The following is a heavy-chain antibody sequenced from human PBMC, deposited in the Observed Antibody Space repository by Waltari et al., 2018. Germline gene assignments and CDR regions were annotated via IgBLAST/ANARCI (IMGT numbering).Heavy chain of an antibody. Sequence: EVQLVQSGAEVKKPGATVKISCKASGYTFTDYYMHWVQPAPGKGLEWMGRVDPEDGETKDAEKFQGRVTITADTSTDTAYMELSSLRSEDTAVYYCATLDRIVGVTDAFDIWGQGTMVTVSS. CDR2: VDPEDGET. J-gene: IGHJ3*02. D-gene: IGHD1-26*01. V-gene: IGHV1-69-2*01. CDR1: GYTFTDYY. CDR3: ATLDRIVGVTDAFDI.